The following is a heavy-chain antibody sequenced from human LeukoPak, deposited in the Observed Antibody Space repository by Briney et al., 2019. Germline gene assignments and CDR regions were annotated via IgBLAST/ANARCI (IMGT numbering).Heavy chain of an antibody. Sequence: GGSLRLSCAASGFTFSDSAMHWGRQASGKGLEWVGRIRSKANSYATEYAASVKGRFTISRDDSRNTAYLQMNSLKTEDTAVYYCTRYSNYLKYYMDVWGKGTTVTVSS. CDR2: IRSKANSYAT. J-gene: IGHJ6*03. CDR3: TRYSNYLKYYMDV. D-gene: IGHD4-11*01. V-gene: IGHV3-73*01. CDR1: GFTFSDSA.